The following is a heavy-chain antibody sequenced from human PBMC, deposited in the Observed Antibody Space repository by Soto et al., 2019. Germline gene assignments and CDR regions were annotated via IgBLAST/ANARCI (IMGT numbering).Heavy chain of an antibody. V-gene: IGHV1-69*12. CDR1: GGTFSSYA. CDR3: ARDFPPRLAVAGKDCMDV. CDR2: IIPIFGTA. D-gene: IGHD6-19*01. Sequence: QVQLVQSGAEVKKPGSSVKVSCKASGGTFSSYAISWVRQAPGQGLEWMGGIIPIFGTANYAQKFQGRVTITADESTSTPYTGLSSLSSGSKAVYYCARDFPPRLAVAGKDCMDVWGPATTVTVSS. J-gene: IGHJ6*02.